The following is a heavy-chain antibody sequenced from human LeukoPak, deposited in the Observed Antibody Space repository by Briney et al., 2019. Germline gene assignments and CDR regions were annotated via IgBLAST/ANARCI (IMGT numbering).Heavy chain of an antibody. D-gene: IGHD4-17*01. CDR3: ARRNDYGDYESAFDI. CDR2: IIPILDIT. V-gene: IGHV1-69*04. Sequence: SVKVSCKASGGTFSSYAISWVRQAPGQGLEWMGGIIPILDITNYAQKFQGRVTITADKSTSTAYMELSSLRSEDTAVYYCARRNDYGDYESAFDIWGQGTMVTVSS. J-gene: IGHJ3*02. CDR1: GGTFSSYA.